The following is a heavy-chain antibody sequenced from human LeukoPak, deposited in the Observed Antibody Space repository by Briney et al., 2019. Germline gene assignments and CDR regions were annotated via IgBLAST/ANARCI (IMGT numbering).Heavy chain of an antibody. CDR2: IYSGGST. Sequence: GGSLRLSCAASGFTVSSNYMSWVRQAPGKGLEWVSVIYSGGSTYYADSVKGRFTISRDNSKNTLYLQMNSLRAEDAAVYYCAKDRPTWPIDYWGQGTLVTVSS. CDR1: GFTVSSNY. J-gene: IGHJ4*02. D-gene: IGHD5-12*01. CDR3: AKDRPTWPIDY. V-gene: IGHV3-53*01.